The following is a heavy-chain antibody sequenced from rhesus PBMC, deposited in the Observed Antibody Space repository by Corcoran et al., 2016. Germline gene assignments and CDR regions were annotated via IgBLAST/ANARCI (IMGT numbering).Heavy chain of an antibody. V-gene: IGHV4-169*01. D-gene: IGHD1-44*02. Sequence: QLQLQESGPGLVKPSETLSVTCAVSGGSISSSYWSWIRQAPGKGLVWIGYIYGSGSSTNNNPSLKCRVTLSVDTSKTQLSLKLSSVTAADTAVYYCARGSRYYYFDYWGQGVLVTVSS. CDR3: ARGSRYYYFDY. J-gene: IGHJ4*01. CDR1: GGSISSSY. CDR2: IYGSGSST.